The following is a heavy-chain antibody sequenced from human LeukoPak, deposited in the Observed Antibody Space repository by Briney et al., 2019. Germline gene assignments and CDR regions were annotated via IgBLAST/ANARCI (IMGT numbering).Heavy chain of an antibody. CDR2: ISWNSGSI. D-gene: IGHD1-26*01. CDR3: AKDSGSYPAYYYYMDV. V-gene: IGHV3-9*01. Sequence: GGSLRLSCAASGFTFDDYAMHWVRQAPGKGLEWVSGISWNSGSIGYADSVKGRFTISRDNAKNSLYLQMNSLRAEDTALYYCAKDSGSYPAYYYYMDVWGKGTTVTVSS. J-gene: IGHJ6*03. CDR1: GFTFDDYA.